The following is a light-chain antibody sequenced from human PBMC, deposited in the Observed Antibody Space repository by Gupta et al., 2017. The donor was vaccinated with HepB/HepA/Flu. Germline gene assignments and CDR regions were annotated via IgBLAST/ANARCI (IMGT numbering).Light chain of an antibody. J-gene: IGLJ3*02. CDR1: SGDIGAYNY. Sequence: SSLTHPPSESASPGQSITTSCTVTSGDIGAYNYVSWYQQHPGKAPKLIIYDVTNWPSGVSHRFSGSKSGNTAFLTISGLQAEDEAYYYCSSYTNTYTRVFGGGTKLTVL. CDR3: SSYTNTYTRV. CDR2: DVT. V-gene: IGLV2-14*03.